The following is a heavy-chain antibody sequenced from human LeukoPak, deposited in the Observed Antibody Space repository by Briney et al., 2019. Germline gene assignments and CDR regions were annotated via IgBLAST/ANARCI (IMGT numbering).Heavy chain of an antibody. D-gene: IGHD3-3*01. V-gene: IGHV3-7*05. CDR2: IRQDGSEK. CDR1: GFTFSSFW. Sequence: PGGSLRLSCAASGFTFSSFWMSWVRQAPGKGLEWVANIRQDGSEKYYVDSVKGRFTISRDNAKNSLYLQMNSLRAEDTAVYYCARDTNLWSGYYFDYGMDVWGQGTTATVSS. CDR3: ARDTNLWSGYYFDYGMDV. J-gene: IGHJ6*02.